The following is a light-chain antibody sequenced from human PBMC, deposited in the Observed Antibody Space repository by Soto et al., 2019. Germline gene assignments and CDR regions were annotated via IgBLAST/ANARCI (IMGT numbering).Light chain of an antibody. J-gene: IGLJ1*01. Sequence: QSVLTQPPSVSGAAGRRVTISCTGSSSNIGAGYDVHWYQQLPGTAPKLLIYGNSNRPSGVPDRFSGSKSGTSASLAITGLQAEDEADYSCQSYDSSLSVYVFGTGTRSPS. CDR2: GNS. V-gene: IGLV1-40*01. CDR1: SSNIGAGYD. CDR3: QSYDSSLSVYV.